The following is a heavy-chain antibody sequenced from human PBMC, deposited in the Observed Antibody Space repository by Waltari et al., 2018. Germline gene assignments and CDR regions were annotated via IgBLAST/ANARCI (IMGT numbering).Heavy chain of an antibody. V-gene: IGHV4-34*01. D-gene: IGHD3-3*01. Sequence: QVQLQQWGAGLLKPSETLSLTCAVYGGSFSGYYWSWIRQPPGKGLEWIGEINHSGSTNYNPSLKSRVTISVDTSKNQFSLKLSSVTAADTAVYYCARGARVTIFGVGWRGGSLTRGMDVWGQGTTVTVSS. CDR3: ARGARVTIFGVGWRGGSLTRGMDV. CDR2: INHSGST. J-gene: IGHJ6*02. CDR1: GGSFSGYY.